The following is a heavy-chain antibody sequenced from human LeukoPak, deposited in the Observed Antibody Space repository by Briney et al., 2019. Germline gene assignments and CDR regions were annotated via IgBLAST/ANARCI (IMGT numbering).Heavy chain of an antibody. J-gene: IGHJ5*02. CDR3: ERDSETGGFDP. CDR1: GGSISSYY. Sequence: SETLSLTCTVSGGSISSYYWSWIRQSAGKGLEWIGRIYTSGSTNYNPSLKSRVTMSVDTAKNQFSLKLSSVTAADTAVYYCERDSETGGFDPWGQGTLVTVAS. CDR2: IYTSGST. D-gene: IGHD1-14*01. V-gene: IGHV4-4*07.